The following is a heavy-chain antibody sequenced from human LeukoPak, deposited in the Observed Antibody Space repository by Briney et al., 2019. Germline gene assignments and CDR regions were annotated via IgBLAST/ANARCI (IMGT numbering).Heavy chain of an antibody. CDR1: GGSISSSSYY. J-gene: IGHJ4*02. D-gene: IGHD6-19*01. CDR2: IYTSGST. CDR3: ARDRRYSSGWSPFLRGGHYFDY. V-gene: IGHV4-61*02. Sequence: PSETLSLTCTVSGGSISSSSYYWGWIRQPAGKGLEWIGRIYTSGSTNYNPSLKSRVTMSVDTSKNQFSLKLSSVTAADTAAYYCARDRRYSSGWSPFLRGGHYFDYWGQGTLVTVSS.